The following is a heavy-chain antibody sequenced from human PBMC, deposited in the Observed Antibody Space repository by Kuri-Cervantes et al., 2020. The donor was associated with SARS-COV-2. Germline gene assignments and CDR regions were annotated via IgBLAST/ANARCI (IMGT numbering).Heavy chain of an antibody. CDR3: ARTQYSSSSIALDY. Sequence: GGSLRLSCAASGFTFSSYSMNWVRQAPGKGLEWVSSISSSNNYIYYADSVKGRFTISRDNAKNSLYLQVNNLRAEDTAVYYCARTQYSSSSIALDYWGQGTLVTVSS. J-gene: IGHJ4*02. D-gene: IGHD6-6*01. V-gene: IGHV3-21*01. CDR1: GFTFSSYS. CDR2: ISSSNNYI.